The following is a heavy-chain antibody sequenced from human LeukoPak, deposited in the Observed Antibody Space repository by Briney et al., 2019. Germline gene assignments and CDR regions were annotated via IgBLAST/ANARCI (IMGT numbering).Heavy chain of an antibody. Sequence: HPGRSLRLSCAASGFTFSSYAMHWVRQAPGKGLEWVAVISYDGSNKYYAGSVKGRFTISRDNSKNTLYLQMNSLRAEDTAVYYCARDHVGDGYNDYFDYWGQGTLVTVSS. CDR2: ISYDGSNK. V-gene: IGHV3-30-3*01. CDR3: ARDHVGDGYNDYFDY. J-gene: IGHJ4*02. D-gene: IGHD5-24*01. CDR1: GFTFSSYA.